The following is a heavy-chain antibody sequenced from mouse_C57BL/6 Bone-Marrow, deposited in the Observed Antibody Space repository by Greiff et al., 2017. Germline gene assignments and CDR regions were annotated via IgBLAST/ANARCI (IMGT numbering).Heavy chain of an antibody. V-gene: IGHV1-22*01. CDR2: INPNSGGT. J-gene: IGHJ4*01. Sequence: VQLKASGPELVKPGASVKMSCKASGYTLTGYNMHWVQQSHGKSLEWIGYINPNSGGTSYNQQFKGKATLTVNKSSITAYMEISSLTSEDSAVYYCASRQRVDYWGQGTTVTVSS. CDR3: ASRQRVDY. CDR1: GYTLTGYN. D-gene: IGHD3-2*01.